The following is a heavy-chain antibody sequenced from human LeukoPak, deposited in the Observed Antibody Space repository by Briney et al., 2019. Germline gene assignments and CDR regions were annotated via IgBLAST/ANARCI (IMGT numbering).Heavy chain of an antibody. CDR1: GHTFTGYY. CDR3: ASQYYYDSSGYYYPY. Sequence: GASVKVSCKASGHTFTGYYMHWVRQAPGQGLEWMGRINPNSGGTNYAQKFQGRVTMTRDTSISTAYMELSRLRSDDTAVYYCASQYYYDSSGYYYPYWGQGTLVTVSS. J-gene: IGHJ4*02. V-gene: IGHV1-2*06. CDR2: INPNSGGT. D-gene: IGHD3-22*01.